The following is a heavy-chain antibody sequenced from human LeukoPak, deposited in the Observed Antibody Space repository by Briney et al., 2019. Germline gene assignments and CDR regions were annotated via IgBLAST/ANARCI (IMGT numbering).Heavy chain of an antibody. CDR1: GGSISSYY. J-gene: IGHJ4*02. D-gene: IGHD6-13*01. CDR2: IYSRGSN. CDR3: ARGTTAAAGIFDC. V-gene: IGHV4-4*07. Sequence: SQTLSLTWSVAGGSISSYYWSWVRQPAGKGLEWIVCIYSRGSNNSNPSPNRRVTMPVDTSNNQFSLRRTSVTAADTAVYYCARGTTAAAGIFDCWGQGTLVTVSS.